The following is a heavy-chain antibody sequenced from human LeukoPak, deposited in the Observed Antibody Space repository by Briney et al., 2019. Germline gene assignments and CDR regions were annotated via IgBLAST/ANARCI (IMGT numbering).Heavy chain of an antibody. Sequence: ASVKVSRKASGYTFTSYSISWVRQAPGQGLEWMGRISVYTGNTNYAQKLQDRVTMTTDTYTNTAYMELRSLRSDDTAVYYCAGSLGYCTSNVCYLKYWGQGTLVTVSS. V-gene: IGHV1-18*01. CDR1: GYTFTSYS. D-gene: IGHD2-8*01. CDR2: ISVYTGNT. J-gene: IGHJ4*02. CDR3: AGSLGYCTSNVCYLKY.